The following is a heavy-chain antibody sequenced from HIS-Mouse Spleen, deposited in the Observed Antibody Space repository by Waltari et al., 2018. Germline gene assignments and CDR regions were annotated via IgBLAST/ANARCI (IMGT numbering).Heavy chain of an antibody. CDR3: ARGVSSSSFHFDY. CDR1: GGSISRYY. V-gene: IGHV4-59*08. J-gene: IGHJ4*02. D-gene: IGHD6-13*01. CDR2: IYYSGST. Sequence: QVQLQESGPGLVKPLETLSLTCTVPGGSISRYYWSWCRQPPGKGLEWIGYIYYSGSTNYNPSLKSRVTISVDTSKNQFSLKLSSVTAADTAVYYCARGVSSSSFHFDYWGQGTLVTVSS.